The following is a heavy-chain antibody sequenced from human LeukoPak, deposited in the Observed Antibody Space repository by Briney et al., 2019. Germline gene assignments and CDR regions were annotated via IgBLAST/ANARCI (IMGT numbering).Heavy chain of an antibody. CDR2: VDVRGSS. CDR3: ARDLPVADWAPDI. D-gene: IGHD3-9*01. J-gene: IGHJ3*02. Sequence: KPAETLSLTCSLSGGSLSRYSSTWIRPPPGKGLEWIGFVDVRGSSTYHPSRKSRATISADPSTNHSSRSLTSVTAADTAVYFCARDLPVADWAPDIWGRGTMVTVSS. CDR1: GGSLSRYS. V-gene: IGHV4-59*01.